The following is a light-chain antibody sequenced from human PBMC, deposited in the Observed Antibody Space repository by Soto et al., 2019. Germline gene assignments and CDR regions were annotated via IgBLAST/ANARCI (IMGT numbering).Light chain of an antibody. J-gene: IGKJ1*01. V-gene: IGKV3-15*01. CDR3: QQYNDWPHT. Sequence: EIVMTQSPATLSVSPGDRATLSCRASQSVSSNLAWYQQKPGQAPTLLVYAASTRATGGPTRFSGSGSGTAFTLTISSLQSEDFAVYYCQQYNDWPHTFGQGTKVEIK. CDR1: QSVSSN. CDR2: AAS.